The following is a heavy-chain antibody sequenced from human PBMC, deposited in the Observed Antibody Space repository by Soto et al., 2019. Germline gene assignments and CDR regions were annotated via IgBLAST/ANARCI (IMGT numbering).Heavy chain of an antibody. CDR1: VFTFSPYS. J-gene: IGHJ4*02. V-gene: IGHV3-48*02. CDR2: ISSGGDTI. CDR3: ARDRSTIYGVVTPIDY. Sequence: GPLRLSCAVSVFTFSPYSMNWVRQAPGKGLEWISYISSGGDTIYYADSVRGRFTVSRDNTKNSLYLQMDSLRDEDTAVYYCARDRSTIYGVVTPIDYWGQGTLVTVSS. D-gene: IGHD3-3*01.